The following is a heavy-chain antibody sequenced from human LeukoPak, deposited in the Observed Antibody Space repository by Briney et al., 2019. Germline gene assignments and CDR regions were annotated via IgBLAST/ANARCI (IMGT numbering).Heavy chain of an antibody. J-gene: IGHJ6*02. V-gene: IGHV1-18*01. D-gene: IGHD2-15*01. CDR1: GYTFTSYG. CDR2: ISAYNGNT. Sequence: GASVRVSCNASGYTFTSYGFSWVRQAPGQGLEWMGWISAYNGNTYSAQKFQDRVTLATDTSTSTGYMELRSLRSDDTAVYYCARWYRGGYSCGMDVWGQGTTVTVSS. CDR3: ARWYRGGYSCGMDV.